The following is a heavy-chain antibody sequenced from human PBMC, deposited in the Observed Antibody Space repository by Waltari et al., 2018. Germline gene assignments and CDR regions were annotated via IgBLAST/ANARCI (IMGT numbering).Heavy chain of an antibody. CDR2: IYSGGST. CDR3: ARDKGILAAYFDY. D-gene: IGHD5-18*01. Sequence: EVQLLESGGGLIQPGGSLRLSCAASGFTVSSKYLSWVRQAPGKGLEWVSVIYSGGSTYYAESVKGRFTISRDNSKNTLYLQMSSLRADDTAVYYCARDKGILAAYFDYWGQGTLVTVSS. V-gene: IGHV3-53*01. J-gene: IGHJ4*02. CDR1: GFTVSSKY.